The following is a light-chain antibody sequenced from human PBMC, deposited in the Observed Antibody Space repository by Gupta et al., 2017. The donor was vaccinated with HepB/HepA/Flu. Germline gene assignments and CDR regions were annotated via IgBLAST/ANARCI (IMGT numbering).Light chain of an antibody. CDR2: GAS. V-gene: IGKV3-15*01. CDR3: QQDNNWPWT. Sequence: EIVMTQSPATLSVSPGERVALFCRASQSVHINLAWIQQKPGQAPRVLFYGASTRATGVPARFIGSGSRTEFTLTITSLHSEDVAVYFCQQDNNWPWTFGQGTKVEI. J-gene: IGKJ1*01. CDR1: QSVHIN.